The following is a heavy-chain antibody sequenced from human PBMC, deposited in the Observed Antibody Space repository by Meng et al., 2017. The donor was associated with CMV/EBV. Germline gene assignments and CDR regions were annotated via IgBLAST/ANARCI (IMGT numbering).Heavy chain of an antibody. J-gene: IGHJ4*02. CDR2: IYYSGST. Sequence: SETLSPTCTVSGGSISSSSYYWGWIRQPPGKGLEWIGSIYYSGSTYYNPSLKSRVTISVDTSKNQFSLKLSSVTAADTAVYYCARGRRAARPYDSWGQGTLVTVSS. D-gene: IGHD6-6*01. CDR1: GGSISSSSYY. V-gene: IGHV4-39*07. CDR3: ARGRRAARPYDS.